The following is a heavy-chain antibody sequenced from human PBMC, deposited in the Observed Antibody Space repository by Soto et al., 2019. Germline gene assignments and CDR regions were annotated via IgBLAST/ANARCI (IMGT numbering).Heavy chain of an antibody. CDR1: GYTFTSYA. CDR3: ARGSTIPYYYYYYMDV. D-gene: IGHD5-12*01. V-gene: IGHV1-3*01. CDR2: INAGNGNT. Sequence: QVQLVQSGAEGKKPGASVKVSCKASGYTFTSYAMHWVRQAPGQRLEWMGWINAGNGNTKYSQKFQGRVTITRDTSASTAYMELSSLRSEDTAVYYCARGSTIPYYYYYYMDVWGKGTTVTVSS. J-gene: IGHJ6*03.